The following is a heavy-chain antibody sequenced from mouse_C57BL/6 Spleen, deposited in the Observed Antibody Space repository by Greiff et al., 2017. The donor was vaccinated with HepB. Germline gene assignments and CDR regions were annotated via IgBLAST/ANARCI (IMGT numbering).Heavy chain of an antibody. CDR2: IDPSDSET. Sequence: QVQLQQSGAELVRPGSSVKLSCKASGYTFTSYWMHWVKQRPIQGLEWIGNIDPSDSETHYNQKFKDKATLTVDKSSSTAYLQLSSLTSEDSAVSYCARGGGAGDYWGQGTTLTVSS. CDR1: GYTFTSYW. CDR3: ARGGGAGDY. J-gene: IGHJ2*01. V-gene: IGHV1-52*01.